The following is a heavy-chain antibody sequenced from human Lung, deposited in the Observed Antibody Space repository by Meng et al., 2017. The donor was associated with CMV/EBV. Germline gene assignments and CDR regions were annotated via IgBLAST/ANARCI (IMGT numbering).Heavy chain of an antibody. CDR1: GFAFSSYS. V-gene: IGHV3-21*01. CDR3: ARAGTTGTFFEH. J-gene: IGHJ4*02. CDR2: ISSSVSDV. Sequence: GGSXRLXCAASGFAFSSYSMNWVRQPPGKGLEWVASISSSVSDVYSADSVKGRFIISRDNGRDSLYLQMNSLRAKDTGVYYCARAGTTGTFFEHWCPGTPVTVDS. D-gene: IGHD4-17*01.